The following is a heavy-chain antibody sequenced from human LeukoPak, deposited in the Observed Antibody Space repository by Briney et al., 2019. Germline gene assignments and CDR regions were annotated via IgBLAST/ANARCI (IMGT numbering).Heavy chain of an antibody. V-gene: IGHV3-21*01. J-gene: IGHJ3*02. Sequence: SGGSLRLSCAASGFTFSSYSMNWVRQAPGKGLEWVSSISSSSSYIYYADSVKGRLTISRDNAKNSLYLQMNSLRAEDTAVYYCARDYTGIGAFDIWGQGTMVTVSS. CDR1: GFTFSSYS. CDR3: ARDYTGIGAFDI. D-gene: IGHD2-8*02. CDR2: ISSSSSYI.